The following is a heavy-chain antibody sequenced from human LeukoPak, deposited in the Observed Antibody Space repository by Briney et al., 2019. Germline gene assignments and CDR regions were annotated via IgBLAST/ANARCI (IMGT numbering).Heavy chain of an antibody. CDR3: AAEAYTDSCCWFDP. V-gene: IGHV1-58*02. CDR2: IVVGSGAT. J-gene: IGHJ5*02. Sequence: SVKVSCKTSGFTFRSSAIQWVRQARGQRLEWIGWIVVGSGATSYAHYLQERLTITRDMSTGTAYLELSGLRSEDTGIYYCAAEAYTDSCCWFDPWGQGTLVTVSS. D-gene: IGHD3-16*01. CDR1: GFTFRSSA.